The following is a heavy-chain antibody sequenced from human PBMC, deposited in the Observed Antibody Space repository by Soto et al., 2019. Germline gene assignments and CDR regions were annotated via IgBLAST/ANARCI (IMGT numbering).Heavy chain of an antibody. Sequence: EVQLLESGGGLVQPGGSLRLSCAASGFTFRSYAMIWVHQAPGKGLEWVSAISGSGGRTYYADSVKGRFTISRDNSKKTLYLQINSLRAEDMAVYYCTTQSNGPYCGGDCYVDYWGQGTLVTVSS. V-gene: IGHV3-23*01. CDR2: ISGSGGRT. CDR1: GFTFRSYA. J-gene: IGHJ4*02. D-gene: IGHD2-21*02. CDR3: TTQSNGPYCGGDCYVDY.